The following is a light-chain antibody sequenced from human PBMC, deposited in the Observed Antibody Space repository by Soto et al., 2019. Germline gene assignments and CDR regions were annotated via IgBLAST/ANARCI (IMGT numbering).Light chain of an antibody. CDR2: DAS. CDR3: QERGNT. CDR1: QSVFSN. J-gene: IGKJ5*01. Sequence: EVVLIQSPATLSLSPGERATLSCRASQSVFSNLAWDQRKPGQAPRLLIYDASKRASGIPARFTGSGSGTDFTLTITSLEPVDIEIYYCQERGNTFGQGTRLEIK. V-gene: IGKV3-11*01.